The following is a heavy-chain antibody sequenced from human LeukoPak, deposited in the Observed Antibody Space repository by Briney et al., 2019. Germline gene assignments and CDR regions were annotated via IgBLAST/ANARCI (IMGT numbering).Heavy chain of an antibody. CDR3: ARGPNLRGVIGIPYYYYGMDV. CDR1: GGSFSGYY. V-gene: IGHV4-34*01. D-gene: IGHD3-10*01. Sequence: PSETLSLTCAVYGGSFSGYYWSWIRQPPGKGLEWIGEINHSGSTNYNPSLKSRVTISVDTSKNRFSLKLSSVTAADTAVYYCARGPNLRGVIGIPYYYYGMDVWGQGTTVTISS. CDR2: INHSGST. J-gene: IGHJ6*02.